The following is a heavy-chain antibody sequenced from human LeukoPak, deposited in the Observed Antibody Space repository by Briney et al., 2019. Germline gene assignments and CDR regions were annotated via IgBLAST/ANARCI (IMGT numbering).Heavy chain of an antibody. J-gene: IGHJ5*02. CDR2: ISYDGSNK. CDR1: GFTFSSYA. V-gene: IGHV3-30-3*01. Sequence: GGSLRLSCAASGFTFSSYAMHWVRQAPGKGLEWVAVISYDGSNKYYADSVKGRFTISRDNSKNTLYLQMNSLRAEDTAVYYCARDFGETSLPNWFDPWGQGTLVIVSS. D-gene: IGHD3-16*01. CDR3: ARDFGETSLPNWFDP.